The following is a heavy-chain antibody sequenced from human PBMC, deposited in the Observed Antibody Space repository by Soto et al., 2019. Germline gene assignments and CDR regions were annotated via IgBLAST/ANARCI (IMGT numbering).Heavy chain of an antibody. CDR2: INHSGST. CDR3: ARNKITGLFDY. J-gene: IGHJ4*02. D-gene: IGHD2-8*02. CDR1: GGSFSGYY. V-gene: IGHV4-34*01. Sequence: SETLSLTCAVNGGSFSGYYWTWIRKPPWTGLEWIGEINHSGSTHFNPSLKSRFTISLDTSKNHFSLKLTSLTVSDTAVYYCARNKITGLFDYWGQGTLVTVSS.